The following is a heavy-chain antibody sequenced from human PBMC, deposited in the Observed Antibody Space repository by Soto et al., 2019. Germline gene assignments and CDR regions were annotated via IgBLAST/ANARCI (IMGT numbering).Heavy chain of an antibody. V-gene: IGHV4-34*01. CDR1: GGSFSGYY. Sequence: SETLSLTCAVYGGSFSGYYWSWIRQPPGKGLEWIGEINHSGSTNYNPSLKSRVTISVDTSKNQFSLKLSSVTAADTAVYYCARGLMGYSSSLGSIDPWGQGTLVTVSS. CDR2: INHSGST. CDR3: ARGLMGYSSSLGSIDP. J-gene: IGHJ5*02. D-gene: IGHD6-13*01.